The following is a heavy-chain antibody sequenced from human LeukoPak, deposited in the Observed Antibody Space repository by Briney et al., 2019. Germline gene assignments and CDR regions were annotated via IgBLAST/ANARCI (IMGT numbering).Heavy chain of an antibody. V-gene: IGHV4-39*07. CDR3: ARRLGIAVAGRIREDYYMDV. CDR2: IYYSGST. D-gene: IGHD6-19*01. Sequence: PSETLSLTCTVSGASISGSGYYWGWIRQPPGKGLEWIGSIYYSGSTYYNPSLKSRVTISVDTSKNQFSLKLSSVTAADTAVYYCARRLGIAVAGRIREDYYMDVWGKGTTVTVSS. CDR1: GASISGSGYY. J-gene: IGHJ6*03.